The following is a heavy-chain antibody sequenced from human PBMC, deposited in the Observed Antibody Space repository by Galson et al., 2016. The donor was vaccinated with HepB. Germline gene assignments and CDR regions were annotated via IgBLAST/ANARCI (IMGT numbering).Heavy chain of an antibody. D-gene: IGHD3-3*02. CDR1: GGSISSYS. V-gene: IGHV4-4*07. J-gene: IGHJ3*02. CDR3: AREPFLDLDPNTRKNAFDI. Sequence: SETLSLTCTVSGGSISSYSWSWIRQPVGKGLEWIGRVYTSGITHYNASLKSRVTISLNTSKNQFSLRLTSVTAPDTAVYYCAREPFLDLDPNTRKNAFDIWGQGTMVTLSS. CDR2: VYTSGIT.